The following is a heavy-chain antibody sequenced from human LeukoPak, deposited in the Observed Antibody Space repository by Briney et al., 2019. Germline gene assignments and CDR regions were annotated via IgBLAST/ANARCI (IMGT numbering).Heavy chain of an antibody. CDR2: ISSDGSNT. J-gene: IGHJ4*02. D-gene: IGHD3-10*01. CDR1: GFTFSRYW. CDR3: AKHRHFGELSPFDS. Sequence: PGGSLRLSCAASGFTFSRYWMHWVRQAPGKGLAWVSRISSDGSNTKNADSVKGRFTVPRDNSKNTLYLQMNSLRTEDTAIYYCAKHRHFGELSPFDSWGQGTLVTVSS. V-gene: IGHV3-74*01.